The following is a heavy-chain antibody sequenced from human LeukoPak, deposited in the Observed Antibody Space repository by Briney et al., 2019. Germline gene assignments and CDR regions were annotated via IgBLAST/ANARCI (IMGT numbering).Heavy chain of an antibody. CDR3: ARDFYHYGSGTYSSSMDV. CDR1: GFTFSSYA. J-gene: IGHJ6*04. CDR2: ISGSGGST. V-gene: IGHV3-23*01. Sequence: TGGSLRLSCAASGFTFSSYAMSWVRQAPGKGLEWVSAISGSGGSTYYADSVKGRISISRDNSKNTLDVQMNSLRVEDTAVYYCARDFYHYGSGTYSSSMDVWGKGTTVTVSS. D-gene: IGHD3-10*01.